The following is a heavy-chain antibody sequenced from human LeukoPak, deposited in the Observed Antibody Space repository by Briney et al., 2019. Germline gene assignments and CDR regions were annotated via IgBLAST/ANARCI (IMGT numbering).Heavy chain of an antibody. V-gene: IGHV4-31*03. CDR1: GGSISSGGYY. J-gene: IGHJ5*02. CDR2: IYYSGST. D-gene: IGHD3-10*01. CDR3: ARDGSSMAIHNWFDP. Sequence: SETLSLTCTVSGGSISSGGYYWSWIRQHPGKGLEWIGYIYYSGSTYYNPSLKSRVTISVDTSKNQFSLKLSSVTAADTAVYYCARDGSSMAIHNWFDPWGQGTPVTVSS.